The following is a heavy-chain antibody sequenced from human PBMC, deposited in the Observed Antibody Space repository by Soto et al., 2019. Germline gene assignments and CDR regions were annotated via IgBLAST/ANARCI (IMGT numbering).Heavy chain of an antibody. CDR1: GFTFSSYG. J-gene: IGHJ4*02. V-gene: IGHV3-30*18. Sequence: QVQLVESGGGVVQPGRSLRLSCAASGFTFSSYGMHWVRQAPVKGLAWVAVISYDGSNKYYADSVKGRFTISRDNSKNTLYLQMNSLRAEDTAVYYCAKDGVFRPTEDPGAVLDYWGQGTLVTVSS. CDR2: ISYDGSNK. D-gene: IGHD3-3*01. CDR3: AKDGVFRPTEDPGAVLDY.